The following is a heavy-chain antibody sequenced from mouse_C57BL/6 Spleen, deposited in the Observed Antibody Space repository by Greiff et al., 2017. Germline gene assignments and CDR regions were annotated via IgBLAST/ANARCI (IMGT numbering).Heavy chain of an antibody. D-gene: IGHD4-1*01. CDR1: GYTFTSYW. Sequence: VQLQQSGAELVKPGASVKLSCKASGYTFTSYWMHWVKQRTGQGLEWIGMIHPKSGSTNYNEKFKSKATLTVDKSSSTAYMQLSSLTSEDSAVXYCASNWGWDAHDYWGQGTTLTVSS. V-gene: IGHV1-64*01. CDR2: IHPKSGST. CDR3: ASNWGWDAHDY. J-gene: IGHJ2*01.